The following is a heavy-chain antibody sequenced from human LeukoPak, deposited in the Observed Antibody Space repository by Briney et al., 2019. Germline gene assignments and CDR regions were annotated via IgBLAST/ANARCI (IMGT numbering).Heavy chain of an antibody. CDR2: FNPSGGST. D-gene: IGHD6-6*01. CDR1: GYTFTSYY. V-gene: IGHV1-46*01. Sequence: GASVKVSCKASGYTFTSYYMHWVRQAPGQGLEWMGVFNPSGGSTNYAQKFQGRVTITADKSTSTAYMELSSLRSEDTAVYYCASYNGSSSSVERYYYYYMDVWGKGTTVTVSS. J-gene: IGHJ6*03. CDR3: ASYNGSSSSVERYYYYYMDV.